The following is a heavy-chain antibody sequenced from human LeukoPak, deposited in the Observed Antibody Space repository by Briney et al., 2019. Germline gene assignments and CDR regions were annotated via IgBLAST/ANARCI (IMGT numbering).Heavy chain of an antibody. CDR1: GFTFSTFW. D-gene: IGHD4-17*01. V-gene: IGHV3-7*01. Sequence: GGSLRLSCAASGFTFSTFWMNWVRQAPGKGLEWVANIKQDGSEKHYLDSVKGRFTISRDNAKKTLYLQMNSLRAEDTAVYYCARDPNTATTNYYAMDVWGQGTTVTVSS. CDR2: IKQDGSEK. CDR3: ARDPNTATTNYYAMDV. J-gene: IGHJ6*02.